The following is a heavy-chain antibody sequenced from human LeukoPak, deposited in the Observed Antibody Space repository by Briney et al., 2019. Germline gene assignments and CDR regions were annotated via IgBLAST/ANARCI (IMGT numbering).Heavy chain of an antibody. J-gene: IGHJ4*02. CDR2: ISWNSGSI. V-gene: IGHV3-9*01. CDR1: GFTFDDYA. CDR3: ANGFSIQYFDWLLDY. Sequence: PGRSLRLSCAASGFTFDDYAMHWVRQAPGKGLEWVSGISWNSGSIGYADSVKGRFTISRGNAKNSLYLQMNSLRAEDTALYYCANGFSIQYFDWLLDYWGQGTLVTVSS. D-gene: IGHD3-9*01.